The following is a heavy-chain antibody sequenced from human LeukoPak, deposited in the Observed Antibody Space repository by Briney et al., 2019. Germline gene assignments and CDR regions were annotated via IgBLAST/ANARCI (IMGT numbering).Heavy chain of an antibody. CDR3: ARLHRLGDSSNYRHLDF. Sequence: PGESLRLSCAASGFTFSSYCMCWVRQAPGKGLEWVANIKQDGSEIHYVDSVKGRFTIFRDNAESSLYLHMSSLRAEDTAVYYCARLHRLGDSSNYRHLDFWGQGTLVTVSS. V-gene: IGHV3-7*01. J-gene: IGHJ4*02. CDR1: GFTFSSYC. CDR2: IKQDGSEI. D-gene: IGHD2-21*01.